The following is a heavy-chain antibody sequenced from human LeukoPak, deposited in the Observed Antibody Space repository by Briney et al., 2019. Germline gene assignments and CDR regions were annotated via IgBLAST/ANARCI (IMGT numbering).Heavy chain of an antibody. V-gene: IGHV1-18*01. Sequence: VASVKVSCKASGYTFTSYGISWVRQAPGQGLEWMGWISAYNGNTNYAQKLQGRVTMTTDTSTSTAYMELRSLRSDDTAVYYCARDIGIWFGELLPHWGQGTLVTVSS. CDR2: ISAYNGNT. J-gene: IGHJ4*02. CDR3: ARDIGIWFGELLPH. CDR1: GYTFTSYG. D-gene: IGHD3-10*01.